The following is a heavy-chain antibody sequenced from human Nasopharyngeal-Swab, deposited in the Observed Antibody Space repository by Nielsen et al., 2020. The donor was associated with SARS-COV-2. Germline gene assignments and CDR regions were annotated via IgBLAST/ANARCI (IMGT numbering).Heavy chain of an antibody. CDR2: IYYSGST. Sequence: SETLSLTCTVSGGSISSYYWSWIRRPPGKGLEWIGYIYYSGSTNYNPSLKSRVTISVDTSENQFSLKLSSVTAADTAVYYCARVPRLGELSAYFDYWGQGTLVTVSS. V-gene: IGHV4-59*01. J-gene: IGHJ4*02. CDR3: ARVPRLGELSAYFDY. CDR1: GGSISSYY. D-gene: IGHD3-16*02.